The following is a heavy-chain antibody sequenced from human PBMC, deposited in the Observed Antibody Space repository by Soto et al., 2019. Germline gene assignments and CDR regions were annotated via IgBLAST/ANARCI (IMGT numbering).Heavy chain of an antibody. V-gene: IGHV3-21*01. Sequence: GGSLRLSCAASGFTFSSYSMNWVRQAPGKGLEWVSSISSSSSYIYYADSVKGRFTISRDKAKNSLYLQMNSLRAEDTAVYYCARTPIVVVPAAPLNDWFDPWGQGTLVTVSS. CDR2: ISSSSSYI. D-gene: IGHD2-2*01. CDR1: GFTFSSYS. CDR3: ARTPIVVVPAAPLNDWFDP. J-gene: IGHJ5*02.